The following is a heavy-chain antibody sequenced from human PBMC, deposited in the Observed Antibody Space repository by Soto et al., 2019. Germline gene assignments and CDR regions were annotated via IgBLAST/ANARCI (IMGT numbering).Heavy chain of an antibody. Sequence: QVELVQSGAEVKNPGASVTVSCKASGEFFTTYGISWVRQAPGQGLEWMGWISTYSTNTNYAPKFQARLILTADTPPPSAHMDLRSLRPDGTAVYYCARWAQRVRDYGGHFDYWGQGSLFTVSP. J-gene: IGHJ4*02. CDR3: ARWAQRVRDYGGHFDY. V-gene: IGHV1-18*04. CDR2: ISTYSTNT. CDR1: GEFFTTYG. D-gene: IGHD4-17*01.